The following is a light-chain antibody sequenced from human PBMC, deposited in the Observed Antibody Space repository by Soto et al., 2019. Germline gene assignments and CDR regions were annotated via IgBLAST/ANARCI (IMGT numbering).Light chain of an antibody. V-gene: IGKV1-12*01. Sequence: DIQMTQSPSSVSASVGDRVTITCRASQGISGWLAWYQQKPGKGPKHLIYAASSLQSGVPSRFSGSGSDTDYTLTSSTPQPEDFATYYCQQANSFPWTFGQGTKVESK. J-gene: IGKJ1*01. CDR2: AAS. CDR1: QGISGW. CDR3: QQANSFPWT.